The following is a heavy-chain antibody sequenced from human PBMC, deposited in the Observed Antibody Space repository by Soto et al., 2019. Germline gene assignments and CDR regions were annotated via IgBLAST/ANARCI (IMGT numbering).Heavy chain of an antibody. V-gene: IGHV1-69*13. CDR1: GGTFTNNA. D-gene: IGHD1-1*01. Sequence: GASVKVSCKASGGTFTNNAIGWVRQAPGQGLEWMGGIIPIFGTTNYAQKFQGRVTITADESTSTVYTELSSLRSEDTAVYFCARGRYKDNFGTYYFDYWGQGTPVTVSS. J-gene: IGHJ4*02. CDR2: IIPIFGTT. CDR3: ARGRYKDNFGTYYFDY.